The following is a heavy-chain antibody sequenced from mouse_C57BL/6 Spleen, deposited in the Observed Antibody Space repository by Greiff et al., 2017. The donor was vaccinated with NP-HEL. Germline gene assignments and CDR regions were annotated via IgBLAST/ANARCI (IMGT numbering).Heavy chain of an antibody. CDR3: ARGYYGNDDMDY. CDR1: GYTFTSYW. D-gene: IGHD1-1*01. J-gene: IGHJ4*01. Sequence: VQLQQPGAELVMPGASVKLSCKASGYTFTSYWMHWVKQRPGQGLEWIGEIDPSDSYTNYNQKFKGKSTLTVDKSSSTAYMQLSSLTSEDSAVYVCARGYYGNDDMDYWGQRTSVTVSS. V-gene: IGHV1-69*01. CDR2: IDPSDSYT.